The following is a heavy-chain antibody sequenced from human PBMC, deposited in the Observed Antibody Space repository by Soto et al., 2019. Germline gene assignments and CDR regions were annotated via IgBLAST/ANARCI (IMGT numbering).Heavy chain of an antibody. Sequence: SETLSLTCTVSGGSVSSGSYYWSWIRQPPGKGLEWIGYIYYSGSTNYNPSLKSRVTISVDTSKNQFSLKLSSVTAADTAVYYCARDPGIAAAGLDYWGQGTLVTVSS. J-gene: IGHJ4*02. CDR1: GGSVSSGSYY. D-gene: IGHD6-13*01. V-gene: IGHV4-61*01. CDR3: ARDPGIAAAGLDY. CDR2: IYYSGST.